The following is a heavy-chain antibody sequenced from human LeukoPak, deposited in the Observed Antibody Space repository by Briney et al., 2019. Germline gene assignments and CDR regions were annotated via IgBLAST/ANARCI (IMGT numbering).Heavy chain of an antibody. Sequence: ASVKVSCKVSGYTLTELSTHWVRQAPGKGLEWMGGFDPEDGETIYAQKFQGRVTMTEDTSTDTAYMELSSLRSEDTAVYYCATDRGYSSSWYSRGYFDYWGQGTLVTVSS. CDR3: ATDRGYSSSWYSRGYFDY. V-gene: IGHV1-24*01. CDR1: GYTLTELS. J-gene: IGHJ4*02. CDR2: FDPEDGET. D-gene: IGHD6-13*01.